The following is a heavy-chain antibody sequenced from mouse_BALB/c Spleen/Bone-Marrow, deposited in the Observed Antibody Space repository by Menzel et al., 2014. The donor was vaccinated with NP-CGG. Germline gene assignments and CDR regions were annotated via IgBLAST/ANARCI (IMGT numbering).Heavy chain of an antibody. Sequence: QVTLKECGPELVRPGVSVKISCKGSGYTFTDYPMHWVKQSHAKSLEWIGVISIYSGNTNYNQNFKGKATMTVDKSSSTVYMELARLTSEDSAIYHCARGFLGYFDYWGQGTTLTVSS. CDR1: GYTFTDYP. J-gene: IGHJ2*01. CDR3: ARGFLGYFDY. CDR2: ISIYSGNT. V-gene: IGHV1S137*01.